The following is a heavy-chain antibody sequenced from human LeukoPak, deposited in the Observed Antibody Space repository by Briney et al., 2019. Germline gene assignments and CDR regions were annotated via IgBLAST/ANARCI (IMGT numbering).Heavy chain of an antibody. J-gene: IGHJ4*02. CDR1: GFTFSSYA. D-gene: IGHD3-10*01. Sequence: PGGSLRLSCAASGFTFSSYAMSWVRQAPGKGLEWVSAISGSGGSTYYADSVKGRFTISRDNSKNTLYLQMNSLRAEDTAVYYCARVFYGSGSYYLAGLDYWGRGTLVTVSS. CDR3: ARVFYGSGSYYLAGLDY. CDR2: ISGSGGST. V-gene: IGHV3-23*01.